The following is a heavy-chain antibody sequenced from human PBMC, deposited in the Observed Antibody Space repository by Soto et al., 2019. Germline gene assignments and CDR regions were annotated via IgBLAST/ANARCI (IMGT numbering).Heavy chain of an antibody. CDR2: IYYSGST. CDR1: GGSISSYY. J-gene: IGHJ4*02. Sequence: SETLSLTCTVSGGSISSYYWSWIRQPPGKGLEWIGYIYYSGSTNYNPSLKSRVTISVDTSKNQFSLRLSSVTAADTAVYYCAREDPPSLSFDYWGQGTLVTVSS. V-gene: IGHV4-59*01. CDR3: AREDPPSLSFDY.